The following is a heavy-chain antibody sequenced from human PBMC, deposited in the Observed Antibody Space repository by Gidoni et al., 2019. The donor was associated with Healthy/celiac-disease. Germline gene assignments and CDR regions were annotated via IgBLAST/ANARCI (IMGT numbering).Heavy chain of an antibody. D-gene: IGHD2-15*01. CDR2: IYYSGST. CDR1: GSISSGDYY. Sequence: GSISSGDYYWSWIRQPPGKGLEWIGYIYYSGSTYYNPSLKSRVTISVDTSKNQFSLKLSSVTAADTAVYYCARDAPRCSGGSCSLDYWGQGTLVTVSS. CDR3: ARDAPRCSGGSCSLDY. V-gene: IGHV4-30-4*01. J-gene: IGHJ4*02.